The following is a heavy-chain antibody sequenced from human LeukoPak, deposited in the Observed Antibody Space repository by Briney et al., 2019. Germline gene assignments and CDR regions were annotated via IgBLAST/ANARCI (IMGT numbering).Heavy chain of an antibody. J-gene: IGHJ5*02. CDR3: ARELTTFGGVIVIPSGWFDP. Sequence: SETLSLTCTVSGGSISSYYWSWIRQPPGKGLEWIWYIYNSGSTNYNPSLKSRVAISVDTSKNQFSLKLSSVPAADTAVYYCARELTTFGGVIVIPSGWFDPWGQGTLVTVSS. CDR2: IYNSGST. V-gene: IGHV4-59*01. D-gene: IGHD3-16*02. CDR1: GGSISSYY.